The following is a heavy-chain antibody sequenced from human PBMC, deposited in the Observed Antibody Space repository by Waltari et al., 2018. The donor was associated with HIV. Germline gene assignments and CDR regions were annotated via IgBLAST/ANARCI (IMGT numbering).Heavy chain of an antibody. J-gene: IGHJ4*02. CDR3: ARERDPFYYDSSGYSGGY. V-gene: IGHV4-30-4*01. Sequence: VQLQASGPGLVKPSQTLSLTCTVSGGSISSGDYYWIWIRQPPGKGLEWIGYIYYSGSTYYNPSLKSRVTISVDTPRNQFSLKLSSVTAADTAVYYCARERDPFYYDSSGYSGGYWGQGTLVTVSS. CDR1: GGSISSGDYY. D-gene: IGHD3-22*01. CDR2: IYYSGST.